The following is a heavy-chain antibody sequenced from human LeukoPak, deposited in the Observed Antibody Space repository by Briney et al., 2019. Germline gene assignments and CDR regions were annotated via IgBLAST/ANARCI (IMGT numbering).Heavy chain of an antibody. CDR1: GFTFSNAW. CDR3: TTGGIRLDR. J-gene: IGHJ5*02. Sequence: GGSLRLSCAASGFTFSNAWMTWVRQGPGKGLEWVARFKSRDDRGTIDYGTPVRGRFIISRDDSRGMLYLQMNRLKIEDTGVYYCTTGGIRLDRWGQGTLVTVSS. D-gene: IGHD3-3*02. V-gene: IGHV3-15*01. CDR2: FKSRDDRGTI.